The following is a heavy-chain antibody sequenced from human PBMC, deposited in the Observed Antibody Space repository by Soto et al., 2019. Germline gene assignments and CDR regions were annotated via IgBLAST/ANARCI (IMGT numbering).Heavy chain of an antibody. D-gene: IGHD2-8*02. J-gene: IGHJ4*02. V-gene: IGHV4-31*03. CDR2: IYYSGST. CDR3: ARDKITGLFDY. CDR1: GGSISSGGYY. Sequence: SETLSLTCTVSGGSISSGGYYWSWMRQHPGKGLEWIGYIYYSGSTYYNPSLKSRVTISVDTSKNQFSLKLTSVTAADTAVYYCARDKITGLFDYWGQGTLVTVS.